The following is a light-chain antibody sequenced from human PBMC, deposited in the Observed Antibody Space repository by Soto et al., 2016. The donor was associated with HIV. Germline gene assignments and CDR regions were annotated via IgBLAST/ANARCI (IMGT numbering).Light chain of an antibody. CDR2: MGS. Sequence: DIVMTQSPLSLPVTPGEPASISCRSSQSLLHSNGYNYLDWYLQRPGQSPQPLIYMGSNRASGVPDRFSGSGSGTDFTLKISRVEAEDVGVYYCMQALQTPLTFGGGTKVEI. CDR1: QSLLHSNGYNY. V-gene: IGKV2-28*01. J-gene: IGKJ4*01. CDR3: MQALQTPLT.